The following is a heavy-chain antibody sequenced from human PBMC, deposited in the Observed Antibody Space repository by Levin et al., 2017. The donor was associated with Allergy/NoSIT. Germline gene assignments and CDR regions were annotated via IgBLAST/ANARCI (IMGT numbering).Heavy chain of an antibody. CDR3: ARYKDDYGDAFDI. V-gene: IGHV1-18*01. D-gene: IGHD4-17*01. CDR2: ISAYNGNT. Sequence: ASVKVSCKASGYTFTSYGINWVRQAPGQGLEWMGWISAYNGNTNYAQKLQGRVTMITDTSTSTAYMELRSLRADDTAVYYCARYKDDYGDAFDIWGQGTMVTVSS. CDR1: GYTFTSYG. J-gene: IGHJ3*02.